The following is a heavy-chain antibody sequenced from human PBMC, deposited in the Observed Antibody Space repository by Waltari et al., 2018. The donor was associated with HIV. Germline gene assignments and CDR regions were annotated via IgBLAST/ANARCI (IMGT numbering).Heavy chain of an antibody. CDR1: GGSISSSSYY. D-gene: IGHD1-1*01. CDR2: IYYSGPT. J-gene: IGHJ4*02. Sequence: QLQLQESGPGLVKPSETLSLSCTVPGGSISSSSYYWGWIRQPPGTGLELIVSIYYSGPTYYNPPLKSRVTISVDTSKNQFSLNLSAMTAADTATYYCARQEGYNSHVDYWGQGTLVTVSS. CDR3: ARQEGYNSHVDY. V-gene: IGHV4-39*01.